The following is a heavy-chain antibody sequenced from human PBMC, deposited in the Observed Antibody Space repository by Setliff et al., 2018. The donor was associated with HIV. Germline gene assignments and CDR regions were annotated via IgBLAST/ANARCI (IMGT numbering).Heavy chain of an antibody. CDR1: GYSFSSYW. J-gene: IGHJ6*02. CDR2: IYPGYSDT. V-gene: IGHV5-51*01. CDR3: ARQIAEWLDGMDV. Sequence: PGESLKISCKGSGYSFSSYWIGWVRQMPGKGLEWMGIIYPGYSDTRYSPSFQGQVTIPADKSISTAYLQWSSLKASDTAMYYCARQIAEWLDGMDVWGQGTTVTVSS. D-gene: IGHD6-19*01.